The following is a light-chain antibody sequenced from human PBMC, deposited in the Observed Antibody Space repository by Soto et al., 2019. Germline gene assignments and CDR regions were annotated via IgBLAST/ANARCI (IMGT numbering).Light chain of an antibody. CDR3: SSYTSSSTGV. CDR1: SSDVGGYNY. Sequence: QSALTQPASVSGSPGQSITISCTGTSSDVGGYNYVSWYQQHPGKAPKLMIYDVSNRPSGVSNRFSVSKSGNTASLTISGIQAEDESDYYCSSYTSSSTGVFGGGIQVTVL. V-gene: IGLV2-14*01. J-gene: IGLJ3*02. CDR2: DVS.